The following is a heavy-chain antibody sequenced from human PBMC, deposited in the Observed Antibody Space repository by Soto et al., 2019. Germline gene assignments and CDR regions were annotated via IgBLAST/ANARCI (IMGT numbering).Heavy chain of an antibody. V-gene: IGHV3-7*01. CDR3: ASGSGWDPFDY. J-gene: IGHJ4*02. CDR2: IKQDGSEK. Sequence: EVQLVESGGGLVQPGGSLRLSCAASGFTFSSYWMSWVRQAPGKGVEWVANIKQDGSEKFYVDSVKGRFTISRDNAKNSLYLQMNSLRPEDTAVYYCASGSGWDPFDYWGQGTLVIVSS. CDR1: GFTFSSYW. D-gene: IGHD6-19*01.